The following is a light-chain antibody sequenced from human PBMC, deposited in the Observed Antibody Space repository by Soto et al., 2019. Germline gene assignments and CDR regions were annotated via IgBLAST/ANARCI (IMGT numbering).Light chain of an antibody. CDR2: DVS. V-gene: IGLV2-18*02. CDR1: SSDVGSYSR. J-gene: IGLJ1*01. Sequence: QSALTQPPSVSGSPGQSVAISCTGTSSDVGSYSRVSWYQQPPGTAPKRMIYDVSNRPSGVPDRFSGSKSGNTASLTISGLQAEDEADYYCSSYTSSSTYVFGTGTKLTVL. CDR3: SSYTSSSTYV.